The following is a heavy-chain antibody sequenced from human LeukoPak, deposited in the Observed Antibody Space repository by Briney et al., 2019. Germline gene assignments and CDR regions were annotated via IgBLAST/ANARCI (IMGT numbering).Heavy chain of an antibody. J-gene: IGHJ5*02. CDR2: INHSGST. Sequence: PSETLSLTCAVYGGSFSGYYWSWIRQPPGKGLEWIGEINHSGSTNYNPSLKSRVTISVDTSKNQFSLKLSSVTAADTAVYYCARDVVGVVVVAANVFNWFDPWGQGTLVTVSS. CDR1: GGSFSGYY. D-gene: IGHD2-15*01. CDR3: ARDVVGVVVVAANVFNWFDP. V-gene: IGHV4-34*01.